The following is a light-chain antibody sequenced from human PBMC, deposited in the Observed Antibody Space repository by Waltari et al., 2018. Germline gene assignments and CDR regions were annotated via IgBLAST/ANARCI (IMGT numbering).Light chain of an antibody. Sequence: QTVVTQEPSLTVSPGGTITLTCASSTEAVTSGYYPNWFQQKPGQAPRALIYSTSIKFSWTPARFSGSLLGGKAALTLSGVQPEDEAEYYCLLYYSGQGVFGTGTKVTVL. J-gene: IGLJ1*01. CDR1: TEAVTSGYY. V-gene: IGLV7-43*01. CDR2: STS. CDR3: LLYYSGQGV.